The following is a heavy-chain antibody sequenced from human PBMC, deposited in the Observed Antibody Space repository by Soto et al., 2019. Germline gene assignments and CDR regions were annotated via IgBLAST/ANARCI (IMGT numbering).Heavy chain of an antibody. J-gene: IGHJ5*01. D-gene: IGHD1-1*01. V-gene: IGHV4-4*02. CDR2: VHISGHS. CDR1: GGSVRAPDW. CDR3: ARVRQGCSANNCYFDP. Sequence: SETLSLTSTLSGGSVRAPDWWNWVRQSPDKGLEWIAEVHISGHSNYNPSLRSRVSVSIDSSKNQFYLNLNSVTAADTAIYYCARVRQGCSANNCYFDPWGQGTQVTVS.